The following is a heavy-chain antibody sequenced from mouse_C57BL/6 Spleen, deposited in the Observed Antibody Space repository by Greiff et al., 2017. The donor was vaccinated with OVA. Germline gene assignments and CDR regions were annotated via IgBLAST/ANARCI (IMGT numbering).Heavy chain of an antibody. Sequence: QVQLKQPGAELVKPGASVKLSCKASGYTFTSYWMHWVKQRPGQGLEWIGMIYPNSGSTNYNEKFKSKATLTVDKSSSTAYMQLSSLTSEDSAVYYCARVDGNLYYFDYWGQGTTLTVSS. D-gene: IGHD2-1*01. J-gene: IGHJ2*01. CDR1: GYTFTSYW. V-gene: IGHV1-64*01. CDR3: ARVDGNLYYFDY. CDR2: IYPNSGST.